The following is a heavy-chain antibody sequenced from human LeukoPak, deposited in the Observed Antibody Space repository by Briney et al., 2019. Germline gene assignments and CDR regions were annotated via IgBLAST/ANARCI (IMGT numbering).Heavy chain of an antibody. Sequence: GGSLRLSCAASGFTFSSYGMHWVRQAPGKGLEWVAVIWYDGSNKYYADSVKGRFTISRDNSKNTLYLQMNSLRAEDTAVYYCARDTFGGAFDIWAQGTMVTVSS. J-gene: IGHJ3*02. CDR3: ARDTFGGAFDI. CDR1: GFTFSSYG. CDR2: IWYDGSNK. D-gene: IGHD3-16*01. V-gene: IGHV3-33*01.